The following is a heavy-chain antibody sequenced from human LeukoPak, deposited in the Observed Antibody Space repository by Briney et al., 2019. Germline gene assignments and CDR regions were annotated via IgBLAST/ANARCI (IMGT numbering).Heavy chain of an antibody. D-gene: IGHD1-26*01. CDR1: GGSISSYY. CDR2: IYTSGST. Sequence: SETLSLTCTVSGGSISSYYRSWIRQPPGKGLEWIGRIYTSGSTNYNPSLKSRVTMSVDTSKTQFSLKLSSVTAADTAVYYCARGSKMLGYNWFDPWGQGTLVTVSS. CDR3: ARGSKMLGYNWFDP. J-gene: IGHJ5*02. V-gene: IGHV4-4*07.